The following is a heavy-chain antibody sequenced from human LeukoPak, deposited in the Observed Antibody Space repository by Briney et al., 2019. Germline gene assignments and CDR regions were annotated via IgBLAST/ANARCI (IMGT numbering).Heavy chain of an antibody. CDR1: GFTFDDYA. D-gene: IGHD1-26*01. CDR3: AARSSGNPYF. J-gene: IGHJ4*02. V-gene: IGHV3-9*01. CDR2: ISWNSGSI. Sequence: GGSLRLSCAASGFTFDDYAMHWVRQAPGKGLEWVSGISWNSGSIGYADSVKGRFTISRDNAENSLYLQMNSLRVEDTAVYYCAARSSGNPYFWGQGTLVTVSS.